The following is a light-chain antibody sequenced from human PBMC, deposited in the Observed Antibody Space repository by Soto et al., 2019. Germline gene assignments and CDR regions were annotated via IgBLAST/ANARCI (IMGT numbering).Light chain of an antibody. CDR3: QQRYAWPPIT. CDR1: RSVRSY. V-gene: IGKV3-11*01. CDR2: DAS. Sequence: EIVLTQSPATLSLSPGARATLSCRASRSVRSYLAWYQQKPGQAPRLLIYDASNRAAGIPARVSGSGAETDFTLTISNLEPEDFAVYYCQQRYAWPPITFGQGTLLEIK. J-gene: IGKJ5*01.